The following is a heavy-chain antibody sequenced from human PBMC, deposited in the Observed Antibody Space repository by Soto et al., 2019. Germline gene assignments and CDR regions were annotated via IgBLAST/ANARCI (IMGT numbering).Heavy chain of an antibody. D-gene: IGHD4-4*01. CDR3: AKADSNYAGRFSYYYMDV. Sequence: GAVKVSCKACGYTFRSYGISWVLQAPGEGPEWMGWISGYNGNTHYPQKFQGKVTMTTDTSTSTAYMELRSLRSDDTAVYYCAKADSNYAGRFSYYYMDVRGNGTLVTVSS. V-gene: IGHV1-18*01. CDR2: ISGYNGNT. J-gene: IGHJ6*03. CDR1: GYTFRSYG.